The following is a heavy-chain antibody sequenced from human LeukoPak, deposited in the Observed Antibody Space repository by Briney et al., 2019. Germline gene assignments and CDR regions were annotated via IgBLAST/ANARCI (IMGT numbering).Heavy chain of an antibody. V-gene: IGHV6-1*01. D-gene: IGHD5-24*01. CDR2: IYYRSKWSN. Sequence: SQTLSLTCAISGDSVSSNSAAWNWIRQSPSRGLEWLGRIYYRSKWSNDYAVSVKSRITINPDTSKNQFSLQLNSVTPEDTAVYYCARELEMATIYSYFDYWGQGTLVTVSS. CDR1: GDSVSSNSAA. J-gene: IGHJ4*02. CDR3: ARELEMATIYSYFDY.